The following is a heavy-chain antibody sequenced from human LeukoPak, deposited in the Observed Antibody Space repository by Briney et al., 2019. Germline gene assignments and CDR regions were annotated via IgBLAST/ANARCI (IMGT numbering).Heavy chain of an antibody. Sequence: GGSLRLSCAASGFTVSGNYMSWVRQAPGKGLEWVSVIYSGGSTYYADSVKGRFTISRDNSKNTLYLQMNSLRAEDTAVYYCARGNSDLGYSSGCLDYWGQGTLVTVSS. V-gene: IGHV3-53*01. CDR3: ARGNSDLGYSSGCLDY. D-gene: IGHD6-19*01. J-gene: IGHJ4*02. CDR1: GFTVSGNY. CDR2: IYSGGST.